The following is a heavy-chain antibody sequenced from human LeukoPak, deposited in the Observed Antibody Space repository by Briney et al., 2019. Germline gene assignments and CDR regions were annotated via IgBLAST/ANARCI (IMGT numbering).Heavy chain of an antibody. Sequence: GASVKVSCKVSGYTLTELSMHWVRQAPGKGLEWMGGFDPEDGETIYAQKFQGRVTMTEDTSADTAYMELSSLRSEDTAVYYCATPPGSDFWSGYYIFQHWGQGTLVTVSS. CDR1: GYTLTELS. J-gene: IGHJ1*01. CDR2: FDPEDGET. V-gene: IGHV1-24*01. CDR3: ATPPGSDFWSGYYIFQH. D-gene: IGHD3-3*01.